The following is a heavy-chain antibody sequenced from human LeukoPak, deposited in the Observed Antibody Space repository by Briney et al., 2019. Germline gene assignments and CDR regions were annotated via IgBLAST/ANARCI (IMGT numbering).Heavy chain of an antibody. CDR1: GGFNTHYY. Sequence: SETLSLTCSVSGGFNTHYYWSWIRQPPGKGLEWIGYFYHSGSTNYNPSLKSRVTISVDTSKNQFSLKLSSVTAADTAVYYCARSSGWYPYYFDYWGQGTLVTVSS. CDR2: FYHSGST. D-gene: IGHD6-19*01. V-gene: IGHV4-59*08. CDR3: ARSSGWYPYYFDY. J-gene: IGHJ4*02.